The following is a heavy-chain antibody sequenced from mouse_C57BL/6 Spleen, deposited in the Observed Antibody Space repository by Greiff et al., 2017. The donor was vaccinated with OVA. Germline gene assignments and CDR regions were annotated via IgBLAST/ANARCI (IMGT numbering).Heavy chain of an antibody. CDR3: AKNGNYGSSYEGHWYFDV. CDR1: GFSLTSYG. D-gene: IGHD1-1*01. V-gene: IGHV2-5*01. J-gene: IGHJ1*03. CDR2: IWRGGST. Sequence: VKVEESGPGLVQPSQSPSITCTVSGFSLTSYGVHWVRQSPGKGLEWLGVIWRGGSTDYNAAFMSRLSITKDNSKSQVFFKMNSLQADDTAIYYCAKNGNYGSSYEGHWYFDVWGTGTTVTVSS.